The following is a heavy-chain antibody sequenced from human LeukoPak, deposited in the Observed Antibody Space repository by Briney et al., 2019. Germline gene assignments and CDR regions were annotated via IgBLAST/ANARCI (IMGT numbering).Heavy chain of an antibody. J-gene: IGHJ5*02. CDR3: ARDGRVPGIMITFGGVSGWFDP. CDR1: GGSINSSSYY. V-gene: IGHV4-39*07. Sequence: PSETLSLTCTVSGGSINSSSYYWGWIRQPPGKGLGWIGGIYYSGSTYYNPSLKSRVTISVDTSTNQFSLKLSSVTAADTAVYYCARDGRVPGIMITFGGVSGWFDPWGQGTLVTVSS. CDR2: IYYSGST. D-gene: IGHD3-16*01.